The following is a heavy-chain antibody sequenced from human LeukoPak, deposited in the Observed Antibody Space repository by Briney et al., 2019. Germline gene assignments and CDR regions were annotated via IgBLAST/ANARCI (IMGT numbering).Heavy chain of an antibody. J-gene: IGHJ4*02. V-gene: IGHV3-11*06. CDR3: ARGITMIVVAPDY. CDR1: GFTFSDYY. D-gene: IGHD3-22*01. CDR2: ISSSSSYT. Sequence: PGGSLRLSCAASGFTFSDYYMSWIRQAPGKGLEWVSYISSSSSYTNYADSVKGRFTISRDNAKNPLYLQMNSLRAEDTAVYYCARGITMIVVAPDYWGQGTLVTVSS.